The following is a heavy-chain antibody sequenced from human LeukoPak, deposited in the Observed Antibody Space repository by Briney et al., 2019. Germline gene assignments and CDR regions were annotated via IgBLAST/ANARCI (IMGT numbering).Heavy chain of an antibody. CDR2: IYHSGST. CDR3: ARGKTTFGGAHKQLYYFDY. Sequence: SQTLSLTCAVSGGSISSGGYSWSWIRQPPGKGLEWIGYIYHSGSTYYNPSLKSRVTISVDRSKNQFSLKLSSVTAADTAVYYCARGKTTFGGAHKQLYYFDYWGQGTLVTVSS. J-gene: IGHJ4*02. D-gene: IGHD3-16*01. CDR1: GGSISSGGYS. V-gene: IGHV4-30-2*01.